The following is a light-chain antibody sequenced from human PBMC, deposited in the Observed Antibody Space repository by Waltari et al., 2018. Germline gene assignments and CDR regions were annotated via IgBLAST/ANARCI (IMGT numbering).Light chain of an antibody. CDR1: SGHSSNV. CDR3: QTGGHGTWV. J-gene: IGLJ3*02. CDR2: VNSDGSR. Sequence: QLVLTQSPSASASLGASVKLTCTLSSGHSSNVIAWHQQQPEKGPRYVMKVNSDGSRSKGDMMPDRFAGSSSGAGRYLTITSVQSEDEADYYCQTGGHGTWVFGGGTKLTVL. V-gene: IGLV4-69*01.